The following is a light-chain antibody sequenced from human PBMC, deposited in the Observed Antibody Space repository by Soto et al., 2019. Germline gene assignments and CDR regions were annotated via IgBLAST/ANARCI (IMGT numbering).Light chain of an antibody. Sequence: DIVLTQSPLSQSVTPGEPASISCSSSQSLLHRIGYNYLDWYLQKPGQAPKLLIYLGSIRASGVPDMFSGSGSGTDFTLKISRVEAEDVWVYYCKQPLQTLWTFGQGTKVDIK. CDR3: KQPLQTLWT. V-gene: IGKV2-28*01. CDR2: LGS. J-gene: IGKJ1*01. CDR1: QSLLHRIGYNY.